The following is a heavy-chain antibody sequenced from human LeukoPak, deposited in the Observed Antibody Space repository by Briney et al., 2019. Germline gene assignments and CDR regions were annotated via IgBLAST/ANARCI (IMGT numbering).Heavy chain of an antibody. CDR3: ARGLGPYFDY. D-gene: IGHD4-11*01. Sequence: SETLSLTCTVSGDSISSSSYYWGWIRQPPGKGLEWIGSIYYSGNTYYNPSLKSRVIISVDRSKNQFSLKLSSVTAADTAVYYCARGLGPYFDYWGQGTLVTVSS. V-gene: IGHV4-39*07. J-gene: IGHJ4*02. CDR2: IYYSGNT. CDR1: GDSISSSSYY.